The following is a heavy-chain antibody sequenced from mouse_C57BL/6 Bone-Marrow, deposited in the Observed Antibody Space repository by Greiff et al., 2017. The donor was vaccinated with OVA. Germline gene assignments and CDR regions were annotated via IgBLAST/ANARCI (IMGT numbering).Heavy chain of an antibody. V-gene: IGHV5-17*01. CDR2: ISSGSSTI. D-gene: IGHD1-1*01. J-gene: IGHJ2*01. CDR1: GFTFSDYG. CDR3: ARPSTYGSFLFDY. Sequence: EVKLVESGGGLVKPGGSLKLSCAASGFTFSDYGMHWVRQAPEKGLEWVAYISSGSSTIYYADTVKGRFTISRDNAKNTLFLQMTSLRSEDTAMYYCARPSTYGSFLFDYWGQGTTLTVSS.